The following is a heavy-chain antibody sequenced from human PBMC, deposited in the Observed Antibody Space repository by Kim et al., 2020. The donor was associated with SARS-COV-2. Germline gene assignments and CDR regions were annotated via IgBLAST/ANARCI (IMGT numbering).Heavy chain of an antibody. J-gene: IGHJ4*02. Sequence: YGKGRFAIARDNSRNTLYLQMTSLRADDTAVYYCAKSRRYRSGSYYKDYWGQGTLVTVSS. V-gene: IGHV3-23*01. D-gene: IGHD3-10*01. CDR3: AKSRRYRSGSYYKDY.